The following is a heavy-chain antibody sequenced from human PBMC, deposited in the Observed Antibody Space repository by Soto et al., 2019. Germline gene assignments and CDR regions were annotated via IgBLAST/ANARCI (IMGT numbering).Heavy chain of an antibody. J-gene: IGHJ4*02. CDR2: INPNSGGT. D-gene: IGHD3-16*01. Sequence: ASVKVSCKASGYTFTGYYMHWVRQAPGQGLEWTGWINPNSGGTNYAQKFQGRVTMTRDTSISTAYMELSRLRSDDTAVYYCARSSERLGESFDYWGQGTLVTVSS. V-gene: IGHV1-2*02. CDR1: GYTFTGYY. CDR3: ARSSERLGESFDY.